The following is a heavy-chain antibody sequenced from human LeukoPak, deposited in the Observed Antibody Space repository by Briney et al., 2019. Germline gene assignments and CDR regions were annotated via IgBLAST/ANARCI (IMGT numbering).Heavy chain of an antibody. J-gene: IGHJ5*02. Sequence: PSETLSLTCTVSGGSISSYYWSWIRQPPGKGLEWIGYIYYSGSTNYNPSLKSRVTISVDTSKNQFSLKLSSVTAADTAVYYCARSYYTAMANWFDPWGQGTLVTVSS. V-gene: IGHV4-59*01. CDR1: GGSISSYY. CDR2: IYYSGST. D-gene: IGHD5-18*01. CDR3: ARSYYTAMANWFDP.